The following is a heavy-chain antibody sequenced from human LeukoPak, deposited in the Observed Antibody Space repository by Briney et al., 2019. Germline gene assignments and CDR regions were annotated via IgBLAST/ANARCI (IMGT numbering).Heavy chain of an antibody. CDR3: ARDGHPHNWNDFDC. V-gene: IGHV1-2*02. CDR1: GYTFTGYY. Sequence: GASVKVSCKASGYTFTGYYMHWVRQAPGQGLEWMGWVNPNTGGTYYAQKFQGRVTMTRDTSISTAYMELRRLKPDDTAVYYCARDGHPHNWNDFDCWGQGTLVTVSS. J-gene: IGHJ4*01. CDR2: VNPNTGGT. D-gene: IGHD1-1*01.